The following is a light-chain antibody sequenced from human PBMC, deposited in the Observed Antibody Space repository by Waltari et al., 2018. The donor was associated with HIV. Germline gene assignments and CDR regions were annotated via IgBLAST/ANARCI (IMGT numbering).Light chain of an antibody. CDR3: QHYDNLRGT. CDR2: GTS. V-gene: IGKV3-15*01. CDR1: QGVNSN. Sequence: ILMSQSPPTLSGSPGERPPSSSRASQGVNSNLAWYQQKPGQTPRLLISGTSNRATDIPARFTGSGSGTEFTLTISSLQSDDFAVYYCQHYDNLRGTFGPGTKVEIK. J-gene: IGKJ1*01.